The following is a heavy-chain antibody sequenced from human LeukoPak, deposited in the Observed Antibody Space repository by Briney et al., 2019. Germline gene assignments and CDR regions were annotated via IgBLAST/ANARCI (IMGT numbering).Heavy chain of an antibody. CDR1: GFTFSSYA. Sequence: GGSLRLSCAASGFTFSSYAMSWVRQAPGKGLEWVSAISGSGGSTYYADSVKGRFTISRDNSKNTLYLQMNSLRAEDTAVYYCAKVGGILLWLNEWVALWYWGQGTLVTVSS. CDR3: AKVGGILLWLNEWVALWY. D-gene: IGHD5-18*01. V-gene: IGHV3-23*01. J-gene: IGHJ4*02. CDR2: ISGSGGST.